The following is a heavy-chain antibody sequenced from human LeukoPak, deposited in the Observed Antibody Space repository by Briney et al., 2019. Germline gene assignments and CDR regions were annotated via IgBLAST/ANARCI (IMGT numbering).Heavy chain of an antibody. D-gene: IGHD3-9*01. CDR3: ARDPTYYDILTGPDY. J-gene: IGHJ4*02. Sequence: PGGSLRLSCAASGFTFSSYSMNWVRQAPGKGLEWVSSISSSSSYIYYADSVKGRFTISRDNAKNSLYLQMNSLRAEDTAVYYCARDPTYYDILTGPDYWGQGTLVTVSS. V-gene: IGHV3-21*01. CDR1: GFTFSSYS. CDR2: ISSSSSYI.